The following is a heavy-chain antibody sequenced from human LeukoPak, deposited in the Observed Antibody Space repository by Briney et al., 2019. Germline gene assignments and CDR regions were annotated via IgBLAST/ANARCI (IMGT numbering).Heavy chain of an antibody. Sequence: PGGSLRLSCAASGFTFSNYSRTWVRQAPGKGLEWDSSISGSDTSTYYADSVKGRFTISRDNSKNTLELQMDSLRAEDTAVYYCTKARSASSSSRYNYWGQGILVTVSS. CDR3: TKARSASSSSRYNY. CDR1: GFTFSNYS. V-gene: IGHV3-23*01. D-gene: IGHD2-2*02. CDR2: ISGSDTST. J-gene: IGHJ4*02.